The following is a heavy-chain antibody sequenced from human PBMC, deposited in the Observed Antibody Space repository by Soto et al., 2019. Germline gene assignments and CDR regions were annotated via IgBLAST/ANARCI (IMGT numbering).Heavy chain of an antibody. D-gene: IGHD3-9*01. V-gene: IGHV1-18*01. CDR1: GYTFTSYG. Sequence: QVQLVQSGAEVKKPGASVKVSCKASGYTFTSYGISWVRQAPGQGLEWMGWISAYNGNTNYAQKLQGRVTMTADTSTSTGYMELRSLRSDDTAVYYCARGAAVLRYFDWLSPHANWFDPWGQGTLVTVSS. CDR2: ISAYNGNT. J-gene: IGHJ5*02. CDR3: ARGAAVLRYFDWLSPHANWFDP.